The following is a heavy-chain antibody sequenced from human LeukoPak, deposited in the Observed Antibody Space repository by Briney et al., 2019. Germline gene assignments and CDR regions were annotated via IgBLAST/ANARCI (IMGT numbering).Heavy chain of an antibody. V-gene: IGHV3-48*01. CDR1: GFTFSSYS. D-gene: IGHD6-19*01. CDR2: ISSSSSTI. Sequence: QPGGSLRLSCAASGFTFSSYSMNWVRQAPGKGLEWVSYISSSSSTIYYADSVKGRFTISRDNAKNSLYLQMNSLRAEDTAVYYCAKRVGAVAGLPYYFDYWGQGTLVTVSS. CDR3: AKRVGAVAGLPYYFDY. J-gene: IGHJ4*02.